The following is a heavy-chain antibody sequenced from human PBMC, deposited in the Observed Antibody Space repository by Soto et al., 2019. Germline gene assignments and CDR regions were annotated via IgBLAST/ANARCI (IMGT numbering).Heavy chain of an antibody. CDR3: ARDFGYRGYGDY. D-gene: IGHD5-12*01. CDR1: GGSISSSNW. CDR2: IYHSGST. V-gene: IGHV4-4*02. J-gene: IGHJ4*02. Sequence: QVQLQESGPGLVKPSGTLSLTCAVSGGSISSSNWWSWVRQPPGKGLAWIGDIYHSGSTNYNPSLKCRVTISVDKSENQFALKLSSVTAADTAVYYCARDFGYRGYGDYWGQGTLVSVSS.